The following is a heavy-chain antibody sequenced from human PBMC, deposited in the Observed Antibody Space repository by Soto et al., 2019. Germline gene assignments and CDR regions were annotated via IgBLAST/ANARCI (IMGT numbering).Heavy chain of an antibody. Sequence: GGARRLSWAGSGGTLSPGAISGGRPAPGKGMGWVSAISGSGGSTYYADSVKGRFTISRDNTKNTLYLQMNSLRAEDTAVYYCAKKFRYRHEMIDYWGQGTLVTVSS. D-gene: IGHD1-20*01. CDR2: ISGSGGST. CDR3: AKKFRYRHEMIDY. CDR1: GGTLSPGA. J-gene: IGHJ4*02. V-gene: IGHV3-23*01.